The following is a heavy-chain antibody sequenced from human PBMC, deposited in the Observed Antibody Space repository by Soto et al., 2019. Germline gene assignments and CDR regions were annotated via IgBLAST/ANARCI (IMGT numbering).Heavy chain of an antibody. V-gene: IGHV3-23*01. CDR2: ISAGGSNT. CDR1: GFTFRSYA. J-gene: IGHJ3*02. Sequence: GGSLRLSCAVSGFTFRSYAMSWVRQAPGKGPEWVPVISAGGSNTYYAESVKGRFTISRDNSKNTLYLQMNSLRDEDTAVYYCAKKGPPRDAFDIWGQGTMVTVSS. CDR3: AKKGPPRDAFDI.